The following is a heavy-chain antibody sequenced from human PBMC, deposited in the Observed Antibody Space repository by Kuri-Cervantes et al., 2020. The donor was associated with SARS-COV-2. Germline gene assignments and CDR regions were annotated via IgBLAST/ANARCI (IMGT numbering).Heavy chain of an antibody. CDR3: AKDTEYSSGWYYFDY. J-gene: IGHJ4*02. CDR2: ISYDGSAR. CDR1: GFTFSGYG. D-gene: IGHD6-19*01. V-gene: IGHV3-30*18. Sequence: GGSLRLSCVASGFTFSGYGMHWVRQAPGKGLEWVAVISYDGSARYYADSVKGRFTISRDNSKNTLYLQMNSLRAEDTAVYYCAKDTEYSSGWYYFDYWGQGTLVTVSS.